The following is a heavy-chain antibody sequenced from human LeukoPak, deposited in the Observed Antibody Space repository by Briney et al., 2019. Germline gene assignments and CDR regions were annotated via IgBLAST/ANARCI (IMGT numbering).Heavy chain of an antibody. Sequence: GESLKISCKGSGYSFTSYWIGWVRQMPGKGLEWMGIIYPGDSDTRYSPSFQGQVTISADKSISTAYLQWSSLKASDTAMYYCARHELGGGATSPIDYWGQGTLVTVSS. CDR3: ARHELGGGATSPIDY. J-gene: IGHJ4*02. V-gene: IGHV5-51*01. CDR2: IYPGDSDT. D-gene: IGHD1-26*01. CDR1: GYSFTSYW.